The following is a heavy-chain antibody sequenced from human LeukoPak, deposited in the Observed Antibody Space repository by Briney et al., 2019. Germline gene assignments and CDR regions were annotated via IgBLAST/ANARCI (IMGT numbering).Heavy chain of an antibody. CDR2: IYYSGST. CDR3: ARESITMIVVASPGFDP. Sequence: WVRQPPGKGLEWIGSIYYSGSTYYNPSLKSRVTISVDTSKNQFSLKLSSVTAADTAVYYCARESITMIVVASPGFDPWGQGTLVTVSS. V-gene: IGHV4-39*02. D-gene: IGHD3-22*01. J-gene: IGHJ5*02.